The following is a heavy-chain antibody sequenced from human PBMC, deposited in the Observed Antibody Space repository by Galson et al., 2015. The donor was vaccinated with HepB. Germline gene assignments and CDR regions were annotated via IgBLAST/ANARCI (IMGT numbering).Heavy chain of an antibody. J-gene: IGHJ4*02. CDR1: GFTFSNYG. V-gene: IGHV3-30*18. Sequence: SLRLSCAASGFTFSNYGMHWVRQAPGKGLEWVAVISYDGSDKYYGDSVKGRFTISRDNSKNTLCLQMNSLRAEDTAVYYCAKSRPLYGGYSGAYYFDYWGRGTLVTVSS. CDR3: AKSRPLYGGYSGAYYFDY. D-gene: IGHD4-23*01. CDR2: ISYDGSDK.